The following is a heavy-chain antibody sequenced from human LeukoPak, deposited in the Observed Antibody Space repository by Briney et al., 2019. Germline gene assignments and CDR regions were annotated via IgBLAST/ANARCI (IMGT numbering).Heavy chain of an antibody. V-gene: IGHV3-33*01. CDR3: ARNTVGATTPGLFDY. J-gene: IGHJ4*02. CDR1: GFTFSSYG. D-gene: IGHD1-26*01. CDR2: IWYDGSNK. Sequence: GGSLRLSCAASGFTFSSYGMHWVRQAPGKGLEWVAVIWYDGSNKYYADSVKGRFTISRDNSKNTLYLQMNSLRAEDTAVYYCARNTVGATTPGLFDYWGKGPLVTVSS.